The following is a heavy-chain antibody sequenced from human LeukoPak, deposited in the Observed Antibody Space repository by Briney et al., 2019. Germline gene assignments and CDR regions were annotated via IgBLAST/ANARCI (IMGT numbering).Heavy chain of an antibody. CDR3: ASLDAATTVTTYVYAFDI. J-gene: IGHJ3*02. V-gene: IGHV5-51*01. Sequence: GESLKISCKVSGYSFTSYWIGWVRQMPGKGLEWMGIIYPGDSDTRYSPSFQGQVTISADKSISTAYLQWSSLKASDTAMYYCASLDAATTVTTYVYAFDIWGQGTMPTVSS. CDR1: GYSFTSYW. D-gene: IGHD4-17*01. CDR2: IYPGDSDT.